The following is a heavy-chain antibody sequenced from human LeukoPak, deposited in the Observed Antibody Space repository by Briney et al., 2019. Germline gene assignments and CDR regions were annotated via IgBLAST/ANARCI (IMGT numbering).Heavy chain of an antibody. CDR1: GYTFTGYY. CDR2: INPNSGGT. Sequence: GASVKVSCKASGYTFTGYYMHWVRQAPGHGLEWMGWINPNSGGTNYAQKFQGRVTMTRDTSISTAYMELSRLRSDDTAVYYCASLYSSSPDDAFDIWGQGTMVTVSS. CDR3: ASLYSSSPDDAFDI. V-gene: IGHV1-2*02. J-gene: IGHJ3*02. D-gene: IGHD6-6*01.